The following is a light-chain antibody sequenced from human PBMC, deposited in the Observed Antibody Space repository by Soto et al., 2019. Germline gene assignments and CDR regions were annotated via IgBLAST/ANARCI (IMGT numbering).Light chain of an antibody. J-gene: IGKJ4*01. CDR2: DVS. V-gene: IGKV3-11*01. CDR1: QSVTDY. CDR3: QQFSSYPLT. Sequence: EIVLIQSPATLSLSPGESATLSCRASQSVTDYLAWYQQKPGQAPRLLVYDVSNRAAGIPTRFSGGGSGTDFTLTISRLEPEDFAVYYCQQFSSYPLTFGGGTKVDIK.